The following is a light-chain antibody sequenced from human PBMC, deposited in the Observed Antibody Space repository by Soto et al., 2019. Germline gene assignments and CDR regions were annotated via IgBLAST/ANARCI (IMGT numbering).Light chain of an antibody. Sequence: DIQMTQSPSSLSASVGDTVTITCRSSQDVGRWLSWYQQKPGKAPKILIFATSTLQSGVPSRFSGSGSGTDFTLTITSLQSEDFATDYCQQARSFPVTFGQGTRLESK. J-gene: IGKJ5*01. CDR2: ATS. V-gene: IGKV1D-12*01. CDR3: QQARSFPVT. CDR1: QDVGRW.